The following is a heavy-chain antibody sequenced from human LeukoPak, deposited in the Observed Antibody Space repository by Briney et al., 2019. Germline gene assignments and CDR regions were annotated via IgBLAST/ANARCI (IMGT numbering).Heavy chain of an antibody. D-gene: IGHD5-18*01. J-gene: IGHJ3*02. Sequence: PGGSLRLSCAASGFRFSGYWMHWVRQAPGKGLVWVSRINSDGSSTSYADSVKGRFTISRDSAKNTLYLQMNSLRAEDTAVYYCVRDGYSYGFMLAFDIWGLGTRVTVSS. CDR1: GFRFSGYW. CDR2: INSDGSST. V-gene: IGHV3-74*01. CDR3: VRDGYSYGFMLAFDI.